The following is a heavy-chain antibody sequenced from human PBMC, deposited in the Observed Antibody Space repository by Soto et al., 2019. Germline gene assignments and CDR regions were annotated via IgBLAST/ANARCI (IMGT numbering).Heavy chain of an antibody. CDR2: IYYSGST. Sequence: ASETLSLTCTVSGGSISSGGYYWSWIRQHPGKGLEWIGYIYYSGSTYYNPSLKSRVTISVDTSKNQFSLKLSSVTAADTAVYYCAREVDYYGSGSYSDDAFDIWGQGTMVTVSS. J-gene: IGHJ3*02. CDR1: GGSISSGGYY. V-gene: IGHV4-31*03. D-gene: IGHD3-10*01. CDR3: AREVDYYGSGSYSDDAFDI.